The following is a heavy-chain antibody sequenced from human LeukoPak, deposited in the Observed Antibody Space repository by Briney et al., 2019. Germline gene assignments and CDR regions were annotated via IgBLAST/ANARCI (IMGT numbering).Heavy chain of an antibody. CDR2: IKQDGSEK. Sequence: GGSLRLSCAASGFTFSSYWMSWVRQAPGKGLEWVANIKQDGSEKYYVDSVKGRFTISRDNAKNSLYLQMNSLRAEDTAVYYCARDPGGEIWASVFDYWGQGTLVTVSS. CDR3: ARDPGGEIWASVFDY. V-gene: IGHV3-7*01. CDR1: GFTFSSYW. D-gene: IGHD3-16*01. J-gene: IGHJ4*02.